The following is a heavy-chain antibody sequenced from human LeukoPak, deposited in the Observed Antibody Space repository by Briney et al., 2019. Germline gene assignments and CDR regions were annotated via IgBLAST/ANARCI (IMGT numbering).Heavy chain of an antibody. V-gene: IGHV3-33*01. J-gene: IGHJ4*02. CDR2: IWYDGSNK. CDR1: GFTFSSYG. CDR3: AREVDTAMAYYLDY. Sequence: PGRSLRLSCAASGFTFSSYGMPWVRQAPGKGLEWVAVIWYDGSNKYYADSVKGRFTISRDNSKNTLYLQMNSLRAEDTAVYYCAREVDTAMAYYLDYWGQGTLVTVSS. D-gene: IGHD5-18*01.